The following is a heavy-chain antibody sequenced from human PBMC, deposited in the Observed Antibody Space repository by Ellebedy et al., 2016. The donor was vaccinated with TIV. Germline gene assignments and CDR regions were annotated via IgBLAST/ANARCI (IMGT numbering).Heavy chain of an antibody. V-gene: IGHV3-21*06. D-gene: IGHD5-18*01. CDR1: GFTFSSYT. CDR3: ARDGPSYPVGFDY. J-gene: IGHJ4*02. Sequence: GGSLRLXCAASGFTFSSYTMNWVRQAPGKGLEWVSSLSSGSDYINYADSVKGRFTISRDNAKNSLYLQMNSLRAEDTAVYYCARDGPSYPVGFDYWGQGTLVTVSS. CDR2: LSSGSDYI.